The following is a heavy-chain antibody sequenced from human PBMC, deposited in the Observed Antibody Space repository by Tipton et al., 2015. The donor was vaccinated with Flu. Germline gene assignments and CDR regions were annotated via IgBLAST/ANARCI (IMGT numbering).Heavy chain of an antibody. CDR1: GGSISSYY. V-gene: IGHV4-59*08. J-gene: IGHJ6*03. CDR2: IYYSGST. CDR3: ARRRRDRPYYYGSGTYYYYMDV. Sequence: TLSLTCTVSGGSISSYYWSWIRQPPGKGLEWIGYIYYSGSTNYNPSLKSRVTISVDTSKNQFSLKLSSVTAADTAVYYCARRRRDRPYYYGSGTYYYYMDVWGKGTTVTVSS. D-gene: IGHD3-10*01.